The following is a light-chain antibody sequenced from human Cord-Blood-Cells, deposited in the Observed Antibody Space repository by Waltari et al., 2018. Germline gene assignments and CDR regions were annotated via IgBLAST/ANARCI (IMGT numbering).Light chain of an antibody. Sequence: QSALTQPASVSGSPGQSITISCPGTSSDVGGYNYVAWYQQHPGKAPKLMIYGVSNRPSGVSNRCLGYKSGNTASLTISGLQADDEADYYCSSYTSSSTWVFGGGTKLTVL. CDR1: SSDVGGYNY. V-gene: IGLV2-14*01. CDR3: SSYTSSSTWV. CDR2: GVS. J-gene: IGLJ3*02.